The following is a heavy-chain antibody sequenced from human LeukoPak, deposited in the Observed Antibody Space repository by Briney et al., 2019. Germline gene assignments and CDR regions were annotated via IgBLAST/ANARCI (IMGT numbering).Heavy chain of an antibody. CDR2: ISSSGTTI. CDR3: ASETVRNYFDY. Sequence: PGGSLRLSCAASGFTFSSYEMNWVRQAPGKGLEWVSYISSSGTTIYYADSVKGRFTISRDNAKNSLYLQMNSLRAEDTAVYYCASETVRNYFDYWGQGTLVTVSS. CDR1: GFTFSSYE. V-gene: IGHV3-48*03. D-gene: IGHD4-17*01. J-gene: IGHJ4*02.